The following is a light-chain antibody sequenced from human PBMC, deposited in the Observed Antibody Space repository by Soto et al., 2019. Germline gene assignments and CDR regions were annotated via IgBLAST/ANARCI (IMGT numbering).Light chain of an antibody. CDR1: QSVSSN. CDR2: GAS. V-gene: IGKV3-15*01. Sequence: EIVMTQSPDTLSVPPGERATLSCRASQSVSSNLAWYQQKPGQAPRLLISGASTRATGIPARFSGSGSGTEFTLTISSRQSEDFAVYYCQQYNKWPPTFGQGTKLEI. J-gene: IGKJ2*01. CDR3: QQYNKWPPT.